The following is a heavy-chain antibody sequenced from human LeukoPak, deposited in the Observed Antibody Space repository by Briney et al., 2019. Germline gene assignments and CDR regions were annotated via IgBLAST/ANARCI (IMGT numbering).Heavy chain of an antibody. D-gene: IGHD3-10*01. CDR3: ASSYYGSGSYNYGMDV. Sequence: ASVKVSCKASGYIFTSYGITWVRQAPGQGLEWMGWINPNSGGTNYAQKFQGWVTMTRDTSISTAYMELSRLRSDDTAVYYCASSYYGSGSYNYGMDVWGQGTTVTVSS. J-gene: IGHJ6*02. V-gene: IGHV1-2*04. CDR1: GYIFTSYG. CDR2: INPNSGGT.